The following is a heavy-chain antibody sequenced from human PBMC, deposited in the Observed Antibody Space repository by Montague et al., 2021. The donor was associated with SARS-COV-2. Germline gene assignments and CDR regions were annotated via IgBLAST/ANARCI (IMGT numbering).Heavy chain of an antibody. CDR2: INYSGST. CDR1: GGSISSYY. D-gene: IGHD2-15*01. V-gene: IGHV4-59*01. J-gene: IGHJ6*02. Sequence: SETLSLTCTVSGGSISSYYWSWIRQPPVKGLEWIGYINYSGSTNXDTSLKSRVTISVDTSKNQFSLNLSSVTAADTAVYYCARNLVVHYWYGMDVWGQGTTVTVSS. CDR3: ARNLVVHYWYGMDV.